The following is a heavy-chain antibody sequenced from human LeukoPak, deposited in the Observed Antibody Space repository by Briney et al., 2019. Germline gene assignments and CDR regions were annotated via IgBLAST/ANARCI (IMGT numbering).Heavy chain of an antibody. CDR3: AKAFTGDLSPDAFDI. Sequence: GGSLRLSCAASGFTFSGYGMHWVRQAPGKGLEWVAFIRYDGSNIYYADSVKGRFTISRDNSKNTLYLQMNSLRAEDTAVYYCAKAFTGDLSPDAFDIWGQGTMVTVSS. CDR1: GFTFSGYG. CDR2: IRYDGSNI. V-gene: IGHV3-30*02. D-gene: IGHD3-10*01. J-gene: IGHJ3*02.